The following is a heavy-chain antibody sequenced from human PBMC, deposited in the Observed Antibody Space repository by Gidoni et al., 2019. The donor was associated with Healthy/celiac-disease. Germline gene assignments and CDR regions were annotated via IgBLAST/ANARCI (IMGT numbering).Heavy chain of an antibody. CDR2: IYWNDDK. J-gene: IGHJ4*02. CDR1: CFSLSPIGYG. D-gene: IGHD3-16*01. CDR3: AHTFYNTYYDYVWGPPSEGGAPTQYYFDY. V-gene: IGHV2-5*01. Sequence: QFTLKASGPTLVKPTQTLTLTCTFSCFSLSPIGYGVGWIRQPPGTALAWLALIYWNDDKRYSPSLKSRLTITKDTSKNQVVLTMTNMDPVDTATYYCAHTFYNTYYDYVWGPPSEGGAPTQYYFDYWGQGTLVTVSA.